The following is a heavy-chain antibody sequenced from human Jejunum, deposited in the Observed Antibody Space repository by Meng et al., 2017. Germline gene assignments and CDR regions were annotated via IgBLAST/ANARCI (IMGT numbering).Heavy chain of an antibody. Sequence: VPVQQWGAGMLKPSETLSLTWAVVGESFSGYYWTWLRQYPGKGLEWIGQITYTGVVDYNPSLKSRVTIFVDTPKRQFSLNLTSVTAADTAVYYCARVLALIDSWGQGTLVTVSS. V-gene: IGHV4-34*02. CDR1: GESFSGYY. D-gene: IGHD3-3*02. J-gene: IGHJ4*02. CDR3: ARVLALIDS. CDR2: ITYTGVV.